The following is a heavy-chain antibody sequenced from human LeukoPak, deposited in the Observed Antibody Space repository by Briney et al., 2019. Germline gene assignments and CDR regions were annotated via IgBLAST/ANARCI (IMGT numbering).Heavy chain of an antibody. CDR2: IYYSGST. D-gene: IGHD6-19*01. Sequence: SETLSLTCTVSGGSISSSSYYWGWIRQPPGKGLEWIGSIYYSGSTYYNPSLKSRVTISVDTSKSQFSLKLSSVTAADTAVYYCARREAVAGLPFDYWGQGTLVTVSS. CDR3: ARREAVAGLPFDY. J-gene: IGHJ4*02. CDR1: GGSISSSSYY. V-gene: IGHV4-39*01.